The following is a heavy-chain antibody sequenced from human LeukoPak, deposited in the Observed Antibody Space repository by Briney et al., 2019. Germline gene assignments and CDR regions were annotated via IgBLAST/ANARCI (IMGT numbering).Heavy chain of an antibody. V-gene: IGHV4-59*08. J-gene: IGHJ5*02. CDR3: ARLWGDDNWFDP. Sequence: SETLSLTCTVPGGSISSYYWSWIRQPPGKGLEWIGYIYYSGSTNYNPSLKSRVTISVDTSKNQFSLKLSSVTAADTAVYYCARLWGDDNWFDPWGQGTLVTVSS. D-gene: IGHD3-16*01. CDR2: IYYSGST. CDR1: GGSISSYY.